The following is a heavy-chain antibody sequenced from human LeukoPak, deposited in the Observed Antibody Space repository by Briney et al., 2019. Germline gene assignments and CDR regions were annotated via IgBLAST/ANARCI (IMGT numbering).Heavy chain of an antibody. V-gene: IGHV4-38-2*02. D-gene: IGHD5-18*01. Sequence: PSETLSLTCTVPGYSISNGYYGDCIRQPPGKGRKWIGTFYHGGSTYYNPSLKSQVTISVHTSKLHVSQHLTSVTAAYTSVYYCAREWGRGYSYGFDYWGQGTLVTVSS. J-gene: IGHJ4*02. CDR3: AREWGRGYSYGFDY. CDR1: GYSISNGYY. CDR2: FYHGGST.